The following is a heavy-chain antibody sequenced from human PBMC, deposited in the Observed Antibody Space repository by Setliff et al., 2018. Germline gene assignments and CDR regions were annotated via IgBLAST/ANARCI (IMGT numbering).Heavy chain of an antibody. CDR3: ARAGDYNTRGSNCFDP. Sequence: SETLSLTCSVSGDSISSGIYHWSWIRQPAGKGLEWIGRIYVNGGSTTYSPSLKSRVTISVDTSKNQFSLNLSSVTAADTAGYYCARAGDYNTRGSNCFDPWGQGTLVAVSS. CDR2: IYVNGGST. V-gene: IGHV4-61*02. D-gene: IGHD4-4*01. CDR1: GDSISSGIYH. J-gene: IGHJ5*02.